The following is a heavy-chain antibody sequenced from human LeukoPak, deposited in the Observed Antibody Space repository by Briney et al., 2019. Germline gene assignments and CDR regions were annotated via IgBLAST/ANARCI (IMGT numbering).Heavy chain of an antibody. D-gene: IGHD6-13*01. V-gene: IGHV3-33*06. CDR3: AKDNHNIAAAEGYYYYYYMDV. CDR2: IWYDGSNK. CDR1: GFTFSSYG. Sequence: GGSLRLSCAASGFTFSSYGMHWVRQAPGKGLEWVAVIWYDGSNKYYADSVKGRFTISRDNSKNTLYLQMNSLRAEDMAVYYCAKDNHNIAAAEGYYYYYYMDVWGKGTTVTVSS. J-gene: IGHJ6*03.